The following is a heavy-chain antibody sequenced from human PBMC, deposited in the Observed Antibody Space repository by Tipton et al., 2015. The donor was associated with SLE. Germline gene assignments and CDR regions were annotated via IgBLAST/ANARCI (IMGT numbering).Heavy chain of an antibody. J-gene: IGHJ5*02. CDR2: IRYDGTDK. V-gene: IGHV3-33*01. Sequence: RSLRLSCAASGFPFNSYGMHWVRQAPGKGLEWVAFIRYDGTDKYYADSVKGRFTIARDNAKNSLYLQMNSLRAEDTAVYYCARGSFDPWGQGTLVTVSS. CDR3: ARGSFDP. CDR1: GFPFNSYG.